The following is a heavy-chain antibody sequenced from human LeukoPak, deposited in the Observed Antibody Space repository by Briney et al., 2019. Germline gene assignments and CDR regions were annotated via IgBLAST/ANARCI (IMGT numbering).Heavy chain of an antibody. Sequence: PGGSLRLSCAASGFTFSDYYMSWIRQAPGKGLEWVSYISSSGSTIYYADSVKGRFTISRDNAKNSLYLQTNSLRAEDTAVYYCARLSGSELGLYYFDYWGQGTLVTVSS. CDR1: GFTFSDYY. CDR3: ARLSGSELGLYYFDY. D-gene: IGHD1-26*01. CDR2: ISSSGSTI. J-gene: IGHJ4*02. V-gene: IGHV3-11*01.